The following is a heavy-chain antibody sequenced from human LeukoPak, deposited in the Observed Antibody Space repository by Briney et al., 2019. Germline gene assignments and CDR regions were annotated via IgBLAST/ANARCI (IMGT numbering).Heavy chain of an antibody. CDR2: INPNSGGT. V-gene: IGHV1-2*02. CDR1: GYTFTGYY. CDR3: ARSSYCSGGSCYGRLSDY. D-gene: IGHD2-15*01. J-gene: IGHJ4*02. Sequence: GASVKVSCKASGYTFTGYYMHWVRQAPGQGLEWMGWINPNSGGTNYAQKFQGRVTMTRDTSISTAYMELSRLRSDDTAVYYCARSSYCSGGSCYGRLSDYWGQGTLVTVSP.